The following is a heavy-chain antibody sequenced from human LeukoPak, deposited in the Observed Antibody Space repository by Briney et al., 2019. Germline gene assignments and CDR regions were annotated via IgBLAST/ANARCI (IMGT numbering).Heavy chain of an antibody. CDR1: GYTFTRYY. Sequence: ASLKVSCKASGYTFTRYYMHWVRQAPGQGLEGMGWINPNSGGTNYAQKFQGRVTMTRDTSISTTYIELSRLRCDDTAVSYSARSLCPAYYFDYWGQGILVTVSS. V-gene: IGHV1-2*02. CDR3: ARSLCPAYYFDY. J-gene: IGHJ4*02. D-gene: IGHD2-2*01. CDR2: INPNSGGT.